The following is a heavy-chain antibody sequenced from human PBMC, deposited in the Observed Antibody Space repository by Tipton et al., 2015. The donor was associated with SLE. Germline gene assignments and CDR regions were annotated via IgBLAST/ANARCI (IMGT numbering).Heavy chain of an antibody. CDR1: GGTFSSFA. CDR2: IIPIFGTA. J-gene: IGHJ4*02. Sequence: QSGAEVKKPGSSVKVSCKASGGTFSSFAISWVRQAPGQGLEWMGGIIPIFGTANYARKFQGRVTITADESTSTAHMELSSLRSEDTAGYSGASGPRRFDYWGQGTLVTVSS. V-gene: IGHV1-69*01. CDR3: ASGPRRFDY.